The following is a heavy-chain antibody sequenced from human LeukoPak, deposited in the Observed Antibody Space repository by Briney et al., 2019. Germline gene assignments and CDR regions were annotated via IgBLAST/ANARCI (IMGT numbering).Heavy chain of an antibody. CDR2: IIPIFGTA. D-gene: IGHD2-2*01. J-gene: IGHJ4*02. CDR1: GYTFTSYA. Sequence: GASVKVSCKASGYTFTSYAISWVRQAPGQGLEWMGGIIPIFGTANYAQKFQGRVTITADESTSTAYMELSSLRSEDTAVYYCATRVVPAAMNDYWGQGTLVTVSS. V-gene: IGHV1-69*13. CDR3: ATRVVPAAMNDY.